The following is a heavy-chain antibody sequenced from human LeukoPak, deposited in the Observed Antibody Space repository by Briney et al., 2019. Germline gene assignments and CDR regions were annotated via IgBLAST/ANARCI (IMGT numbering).Heavy chain of an antibody. V-gene: IGHV3-30*04. Sequence: GGSLRLSCAASGFAFSSYAIHWVRQAPGKGLEWVAVISYDGSNKYYADSVKGRFTISRDNSKNTLYLQMNSLRAEDTAVYYCARDSGFSGTQRGEYWGQGTLVTVSS. CDR2: ISYDGSNK. J-gene: IGHJ4*02. CDR3: ARDSGFSGTQRGEY. D-gene: IGHD3/OR15-3a*01. CDR1: GFAFSSYA.